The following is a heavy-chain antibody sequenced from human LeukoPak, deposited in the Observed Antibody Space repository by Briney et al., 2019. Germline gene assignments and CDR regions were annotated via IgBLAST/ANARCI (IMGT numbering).Heavy chain of an antibody. Sequence: SQTLSLTCAVSGGSISSGGYYWSWIRQHPGKGLEWIGYIYYSGSTYYNPSLKSRVTISVDTSKNQFSLKLSSVTAADTAVYYCARDSRVGARRGPKFDYWGQGTLVTVSS. V-gene: IGHV4-31*11. CDR1: GGSISSGGYY. D-gene: IGHD1-26*01. CDR2: IYYSGST. J-gene: IGHJ4*02. CDR3: ARDSRVGARRGPKFDY.